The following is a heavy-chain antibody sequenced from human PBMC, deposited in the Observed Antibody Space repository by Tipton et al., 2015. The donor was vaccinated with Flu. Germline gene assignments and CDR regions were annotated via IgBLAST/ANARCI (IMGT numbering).Heavy chain of an antibody. D-gene: IGHD1-7*01. J-gene: IGHJ4*02. CDR2: IRGEGIDA. Sequence: QLVQSGGGLIQPGGGSLRLSCVGSGFTFSNYWMHWVRQVPGKGLEWVSRIRGEGIDASYADSVEGRFTMSRDNAKNTLYLQMNSLRDEDTAVYYCARDLSGQTGTVGGYWGQGTLVTVSS. CDR3: ARDLSGQTGTVGGY. CDR1: GFTFSNYW. V-gene: IGHV3-74*01.